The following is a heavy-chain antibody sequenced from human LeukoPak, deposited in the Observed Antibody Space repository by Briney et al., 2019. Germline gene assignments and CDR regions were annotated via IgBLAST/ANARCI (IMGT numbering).Heavy chain of an antibody. D-gene: IGHD2-2*01. J-gene: IGHJ5*02. CDR1: GFTFGDYA. CDR2: IRSKAYGGTT. V-gene: IGHV3-49*04. CDR3: TRGVVPAATNWFDP. Sequence: GGSLRLSCTASGFTFGDYAMSWVRQAPGKGLEWVGFIRSKAYGGTTEYAASVKGRFTISRDDSKSIAYLQMNSLKTEDTAAYYCTRGVVPAATNWFDPWGQGTLVTVSS.